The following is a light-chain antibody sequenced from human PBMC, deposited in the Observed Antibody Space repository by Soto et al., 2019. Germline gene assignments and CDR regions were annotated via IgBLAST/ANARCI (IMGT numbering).Light chain of an antibody. Sequence: EIVLTQSPGTLSLSPGERATLSCRASQSVSSSYLAWYQQKPGQAPRLLIYGAYSRATGISDRFSGSGSGTDFTLTIRRLEPEDFAVYYCLQYRTSSWTFGQGTKVDIK. V-gene: IGKV3-20*01. CDR2: GAY. CDR1: QSVSSSY. J-gene: IGKJ1*01. CDR3: LQYRTSSWT.